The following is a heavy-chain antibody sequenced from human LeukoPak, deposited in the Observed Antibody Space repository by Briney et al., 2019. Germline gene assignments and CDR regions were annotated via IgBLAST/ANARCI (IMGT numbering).Heavy chain of an antibody. CDR3: ARRTYGFSPFDY. CDR1: SYSISSGYC. J-gene: IGHJ4*02. Sequence: PSETLSLTCAVSSYSISSGYCWGWIRQPPGKGLEWIGSIYHSGSTYYNPSLKSRVTISVDTSKNQFSLKLSSVTAADTAVYYCARRTYGFSPFDYWGQGTLVTVPS. CDR2: IYHSGST. V-gene: IGHV4-38-2*01. D-gene: IGHD3-10*01.